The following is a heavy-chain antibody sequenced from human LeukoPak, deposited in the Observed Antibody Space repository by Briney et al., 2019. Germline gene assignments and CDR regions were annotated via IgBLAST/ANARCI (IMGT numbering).Heavy chain of an antibody. V-gene: IGHV3-23*01. CDR1: GFTFSSYA. J-gene: IGHJ4*02. Sequence: GGSLRLSCAASGFTFSSYAMSWVRQAPGKGLEWVSAISGSGGSTYYADSVKGRFTISRDNSKNTLYLQMNSPRAEDTAVYYCARGDQYYDFWSGYYVVGYFDYWGQGTLVTVSS. CDR2: ISGSGGST. D-gene: IGHD3-3*01. CDR3: ARGDQYYDFWSGYYVVGYFDY.